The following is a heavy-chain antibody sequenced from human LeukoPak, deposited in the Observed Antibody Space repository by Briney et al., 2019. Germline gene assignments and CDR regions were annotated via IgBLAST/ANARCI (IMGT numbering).Heavy chain of an antibody. V-gene: IGHV5-51*01. CDR2: IYPGDSDT. CDR3: ASPYPREYCSSTSCYFNY. D-gene: IGHD2-2*01. Sequence: GESLKISCRASGYSFSSYWIGWVRQMPGKGLEWMGIIYPGDSDTRYSPSSQGQVTISADKSISTAYLQWSSLKASDTAMYYCASPYPREYCSSTSCYFNYWGQGTLVTVSS. J-gene: IGHJ4*02. CDR1: GYSFSSYW.